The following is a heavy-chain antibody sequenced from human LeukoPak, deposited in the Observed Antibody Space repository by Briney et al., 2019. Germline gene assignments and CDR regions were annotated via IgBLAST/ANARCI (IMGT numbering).Heavy chain of an antibody. Sequence: PGGSLRLSCVASGFTFSDKWMSWVRQAPGKGPEWVASIKKDGSQKYYVDSVKGRFTISRDNAQNSLYLQVNSLRVEDTAIYSCARVGWELLNLHFDPWGQGTLVTVSS. V-gene: IGHV3-7*03. CDR2: IKKDGSQK. CDR1: GFTFSDKW. CDR3: ARVGWELLNLHFDP. J-gene: IGHJ5*02. D-gene: IGHD1-26*01.